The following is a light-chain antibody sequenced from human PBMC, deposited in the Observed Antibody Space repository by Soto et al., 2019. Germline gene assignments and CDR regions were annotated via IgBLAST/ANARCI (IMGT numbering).Light chain of an antibody. J-gene: IGLJ2*01. V-gene: IGLV1-44*01. CDR2: GNN. CDR3: AAWDDSLNGVV. CDR1: SSNIASNN. Sequence: QSVLTQPPSASGTPGQRVTISCSGSSSNIASNNVNWYQQLPGAAPKLPIYGNNQWPSGVPDRFSGSKSGTSASLAISGLQSEDEADYYCAAWDDSLNGVVFGGGTKLTVL.